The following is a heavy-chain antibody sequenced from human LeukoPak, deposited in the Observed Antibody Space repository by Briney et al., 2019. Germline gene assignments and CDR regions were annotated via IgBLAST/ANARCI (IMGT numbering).Heavy chain of an antibody. V-gene: IGHV4-59*01. Sequence: SETLSLTCTVSGGSISSYYWSWIQQPPGNGLEWIGYIYYSGSTNYNPSLKSRVTISVDTSKNQFSLKLSSVTAADTGVYYCARDLHLSSGWYEGNGWFDPWGQGTLVTVSS. J-gene: IGHJ5*02. CDR1: GGSISSYY. D-gene: IGHD6-19*01. CDR2: IYYSGST. CDR3: ARDLHLSSGWYEGNGWFDP.